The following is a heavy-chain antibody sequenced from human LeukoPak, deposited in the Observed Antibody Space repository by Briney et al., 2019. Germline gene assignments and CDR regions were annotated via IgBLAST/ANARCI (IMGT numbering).Heavy chain of an antibody. V-gene: IGHV3-21*01. D-gene: IGHD3-10*01. CDR2: ISSSSSYI. J-gene: IGHJ4*02. CDR1: GFTFSSYS. Sequence: GGSLRLSCAASGFTFSSYSMNWVRQAPRKGLEWVSSISSSSSYIYYADSVKGRFTISRDNAKNSLYLQMNSLRAEDTAVYYCARVNHEGPYGSFDYWGQGTLVTVSS. CDR3: ARVNHEGPYGSFDY.